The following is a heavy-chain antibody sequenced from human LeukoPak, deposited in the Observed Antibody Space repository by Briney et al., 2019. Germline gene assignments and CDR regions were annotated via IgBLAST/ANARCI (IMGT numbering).Heavy chain of an antibody. J-gene: IGHJ5*02. D-gene: IGHD1-1*01. Sequence: PGGSLRLSCAASGFTLSDYYMSWIRQAPGKGLEWVSYISSSGSTIYYADSVKGRFTISRDNAKNSLYLQMNSLRAEDTAVYYCARDSDQSNWNRGYNWFDPWGQGTLVTVSS. V-gene: IGHV3-11*01. CDR2: ISSSGSTI. CDR3: ARDSDQSNWNRGYNWFDP. CDR1: GFTLSDYY.